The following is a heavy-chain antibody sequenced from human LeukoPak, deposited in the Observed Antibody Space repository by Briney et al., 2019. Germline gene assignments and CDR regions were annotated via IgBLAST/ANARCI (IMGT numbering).Heavy chain of an antibody. J-gene: IGHJ4*02. V-gene: IGHV3-23*01. CDR3: AKESTQLLYRGTFDY. CDR2: ISGSGGST. Sequence: GGSLRLSCAASGFTFSSYAMSWVRQAPGKGLEWVSAISGSGGSTYYADSVKGRFTISRDNSKNTLYLQMNSLRAEDTAIYYCAKESTQLLYRGTFDYWGQGTLVTVSS. CDR1: GFTFSSYA. D-gene: IGHD2-2*02.